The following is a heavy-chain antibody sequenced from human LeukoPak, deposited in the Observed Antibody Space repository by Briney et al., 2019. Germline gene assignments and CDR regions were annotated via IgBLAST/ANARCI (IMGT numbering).Heavy chain of an antibody. CDR3: ARASDGTSSRDNWFDP. CDR1: GYTFTSYG. CDR2: ISAYNGNT. Sequence: GASVKVSCKASGYTFTSYGISWVRQAPGQGLEWMGWISAYNGNTNYAQKLQGRVTMTTDTSTSTAYMELRSLRSDDTAVYYCARASDGTSSRDNWFDPWGQGTLVTVSS. V-gene: IGHV1-18*01. J-gene: IGHJ5*02. D-gene: IGHD6-13*01.